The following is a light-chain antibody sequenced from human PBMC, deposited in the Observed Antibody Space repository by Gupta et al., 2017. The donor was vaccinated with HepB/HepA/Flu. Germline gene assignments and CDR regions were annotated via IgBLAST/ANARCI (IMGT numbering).Light chain of an antibody. Sequence: SVLTQPPSASGTPGQRVTIPCSGSSSNIGSNTVNWYQQVPGAAPKLLIYSDNQRPSGFPDRFSGSKSGASASLAISGLQSEDQADYYCAAWEDSLNGHVFGTGTKVTVL. CDR3: AAWEDSLNGHV. CDR1: SSNIGSNT. J-gene: IGLJ1*01. V-gene: IGLV1-44*01. CDR2: SDN.